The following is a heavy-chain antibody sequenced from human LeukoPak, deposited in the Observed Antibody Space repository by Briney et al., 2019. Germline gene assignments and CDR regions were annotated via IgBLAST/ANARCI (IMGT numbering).Heavy chain of an antibody. Sequence: SQTLSLTCAISGDSVSSNIIAWNWIRWRPSRGLEWLGRTAYRSKWSTDYALSVRGRISINPDTSKNQISLQLNSVTPEDTAVYYCARNSVAMDVWGQGTTVTVSS. D-gene: IGHD4-23*01. V-gene: IGHV6-1*01. CDR3: ARNSVAMDV. J-gene: IGHJ6*02. CDR2: TAYRSKWST. CDR1: GDSVSSNIIA.